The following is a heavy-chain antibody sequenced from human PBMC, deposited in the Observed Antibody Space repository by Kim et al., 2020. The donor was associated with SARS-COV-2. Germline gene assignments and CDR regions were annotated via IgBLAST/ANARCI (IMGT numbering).Heavy chain of an antibody. CDR2: ISYDGSNK. Sequence: GGSLRLSCAASGFTFSSYAMHWVRQAPGKGLEWVAVISYDGSNKYYADSVKGRFTISRDNSKNTLYLQMNSLRAEDTAMYYCARGFTKRTVTTISWFDPWGQGTLVTVSS. D-gene: IGHD4-17*01. CDR1: GFTFSSYA. CDR3: ARGFTKRTVTTISWFDP. J-gene: IGHJ5*02. V-gene: IGHV3-30*04.